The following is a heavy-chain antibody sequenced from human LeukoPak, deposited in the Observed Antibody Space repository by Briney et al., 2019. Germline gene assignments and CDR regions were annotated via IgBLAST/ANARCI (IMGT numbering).Heavy chain of an antibody. CDR3: ARVAYQLLFWFDP. J-gene: IGHJ5*02. V-gene: IGHV3-7*01. D-gene: IGHD2-2*01. CDR1: GFTFSSYW. Sequence: GGSLRLSCAASGFTFSSYWMSWVRQAPGKGLEWVANIKQDGSEKYYVDSVKGRFTISRVNAKNSPYLQMNSLRAEDTAVYYCARVAYQLLFWFDPWGQGTLVTVSS. CDR2: IKQDGSEK.